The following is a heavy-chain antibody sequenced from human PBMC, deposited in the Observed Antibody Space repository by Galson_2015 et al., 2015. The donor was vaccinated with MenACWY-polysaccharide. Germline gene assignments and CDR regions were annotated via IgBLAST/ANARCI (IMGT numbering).Heavy chain of an antibody. D-gene: IGHD6-19*01. CDR1: GFPFNIYA. V-gene: IGHV3-23*01. CDR3: AKEADVAVAGYSEYFQP. Sequence: SLRLSCAASGFPFNIYAMSWVRQAPGKGLEWVSAISGSGGSTYYADSVKGRFTISRDNSKNTLYLQMNSLRAEDTAVYYCAKEADVAVAGYSEYFQPWGQGTLVTVSS. J-gene: IGHJ1*01. CDR2: ISGSGGST.